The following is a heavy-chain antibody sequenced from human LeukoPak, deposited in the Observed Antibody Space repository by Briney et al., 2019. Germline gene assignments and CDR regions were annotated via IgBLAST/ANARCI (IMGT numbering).Heavy chain of an antibody. Sequence: GGALKSSFQGSGCRFTSYWIGWVRPMPGKGGEWMGIIYPGDWDTRYSPSFQAPVTISAAKSISTAYLQWTSLKASDTAMYYCARLVVVTANGRYFDLWGRGTLVTASS. CDR2: IYPGDWDT. CDR1: GCRFTSYW. CDR3: ARLVVVTANGRYFDL. J-gene: IGHJ2*01. V-gene: IGHV5-51*01. D-gene: IGHD2-21*02.